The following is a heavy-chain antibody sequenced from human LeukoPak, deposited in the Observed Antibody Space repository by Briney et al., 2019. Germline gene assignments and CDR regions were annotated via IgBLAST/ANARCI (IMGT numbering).Heavy chain of an antibody. V-gene: IGHV4-31*03. J-gene: IGHJ4*02. CDR1: GGSISSGGYY. Sequence: SETLSLTCTVSGGSISSGGYYWSWIRQYPGKGLEWIGYIYYGGSTYYTPSLKSRVTISVDTSENQFSLNLSSVTAADTAVYYCARSPYRTGGSCYLLYWGQGTLVTVSS. D-gene: IGHD2-15*01. CDR2: IYYGGST. CDR3: ARSPYRTGGSCYLLY.